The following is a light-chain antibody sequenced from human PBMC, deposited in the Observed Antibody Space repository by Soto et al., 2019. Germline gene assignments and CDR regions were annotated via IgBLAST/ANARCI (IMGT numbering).Light chain of an antibody. CDR2: YNN. Sequence: QSVLTQPPSASGTPLQRVTISCSGSSSNIGSNNVNWYQQLPGTAPKLLIYYNNQRPSGVPDRFSGSKSGTSASLAISGLQSEDGADYYCAAWDDSLNSYVFGTGTKVTVL. CDR1: SSNIGSNN. V-gene: IGLV1-44*01. J-gene: IGLJ1*01. CDR3: AAWDDSLNSYV.